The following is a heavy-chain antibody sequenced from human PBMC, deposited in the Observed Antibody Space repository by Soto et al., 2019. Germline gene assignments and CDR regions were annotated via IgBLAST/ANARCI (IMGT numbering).Heavy chain of an antibody. CDR1: GGSVSSSEYY. V-gene: IGHV4-31*03. CDR2: INYSGSS. D-gene: IGHD3-10*01. J-gene: IGHJ6*02. CDR3: ARHPRGAAQSYYYGMDV. Sequence: SETLSLTCTVSGGSVSSSEYYWSWIRQHPGKGLEWIGYINYSGSSYYSPSLKSRVTISVDTSKNQFSLRLNSVTAADTALYYCARHPRGAAQSYYYGMDVWGQGTTVTVSS.